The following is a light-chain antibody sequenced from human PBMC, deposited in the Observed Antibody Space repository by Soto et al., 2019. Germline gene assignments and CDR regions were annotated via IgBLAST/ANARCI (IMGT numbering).Light chain of an antibody. Sequence: EIVLTQSPATLSSSPGEKATLSCRASQYVGSRLAWYQHKPGQAPRLLIYYMSKRATGIPARFSGSGSGTDFTLTISSLAPDDFAIYYCHQRQSWPRTFGQGTKVDI. J-gene: IGKJ1*01. CDR2: YMS. CDR1: QYVGSR. CDR3: HQRQSWPRT. V-gene: IGKV3-11*01.